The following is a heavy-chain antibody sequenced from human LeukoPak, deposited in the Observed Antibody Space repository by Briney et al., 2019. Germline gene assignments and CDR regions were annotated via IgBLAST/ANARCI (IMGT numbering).Heavy chain of an antibody. V-gene: IGHV4-59*08. J-gene: IGHJ4*02. D-gene: IGHD6-19*01. Sequence: PSETLSLTCTVSGGSISSYFWSWIRQPPGKELEWIGYIYYSGSTNYIPSLKSRVTITVDTSKNKFSLNLSSVTAADTAVYYCARLSIDRGWYGGYFDYWGQGTLVTVSS. CDR3: ARLSIDRGWYGGYFDY. CDR1: GGSISSYF. CDR2: IYYSGST.